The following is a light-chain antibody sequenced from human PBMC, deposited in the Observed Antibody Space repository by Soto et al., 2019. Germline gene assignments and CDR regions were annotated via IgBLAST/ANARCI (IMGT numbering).Light chain of an antibody. J-gene: IGLJ1*01. V-gene: IGLV2-8*01. CDR2: EVS. CDR3: SSYAGSNNV. CDR1: SSDVGGYNY. Sequence: QSALTQPPSASGSPGQSVTISCTGTSSDVGGYNYVSWYQQHPGKAPKLMIYEVSKRPSGVPDRFSGSKSGNTASLTVSRLQAEDEADYYCSSYAGSNNVFGTGTKLTVL.